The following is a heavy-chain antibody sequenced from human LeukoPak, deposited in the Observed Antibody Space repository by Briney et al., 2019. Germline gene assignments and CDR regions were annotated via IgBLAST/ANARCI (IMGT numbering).Heavy chain of an antibody. V-gene: IGHV3-23*01. Sequence: GGSLRLSCAASGFTFSSYAMSWVREAPARGLEWDSSLRGNGDTFYADSVKGRFTLSRDDSRNMVYLQMNSLRDEDTALYYCVREAGYCASVCLKSNWFDPWGQGTLVTVSS. CDR1: GFTFSSYA. D-gene: IGHD2-21*02. J-gene: IGHJ5*02. CDR2: LRGNGDT. CDR3: VREAGYCASVCLKSNWFDP.